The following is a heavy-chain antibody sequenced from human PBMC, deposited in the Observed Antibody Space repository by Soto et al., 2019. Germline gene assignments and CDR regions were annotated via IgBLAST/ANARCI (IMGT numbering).Heavy chain of an antibody. J-gene: IGHJ4*02. Sequence: EVQLMESGGGLVQPGGSLRLSCAASGFTFSTYWMDWVRQTPGKGLEWVANINQDGSEKNYVDSVKGRFTIYRDNAKNSLYLQMSSLTADDSALYYCSRSLNSWGQVTLVTVSS. CDR2: INQDGSEK. CDR3: SRSLNS. V-gene: IGHV3-7*01. CDR1: GFTFSTYW.